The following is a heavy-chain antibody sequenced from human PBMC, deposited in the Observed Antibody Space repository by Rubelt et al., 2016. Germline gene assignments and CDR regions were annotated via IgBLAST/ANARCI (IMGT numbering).Heavy chain of an antibody. CDR3: ARRDDDRTSGWFDP. CDR2: IYYSGST. J-gene: IGHJ5*02. V-gene: IGHV4-39*01. D-gene: IGHD3-22*01. Sequence: QLQLQESGPGLVKPSETLSLTCTVSGGSISSSSYYWGWIRQPPGKGLEWIGSIYYSGSTYYNPSLNSRVTISVDTSKNQCSLKLSSVTAADTAVYYCARRDDDRTSGWFDPWGQGTLVTVSS. CDR1: GGSISSSSYY.